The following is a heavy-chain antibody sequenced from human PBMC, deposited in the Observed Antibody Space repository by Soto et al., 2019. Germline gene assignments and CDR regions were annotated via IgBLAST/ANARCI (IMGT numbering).Heavy chain of an antibody. CDR1: GGSFSGYY. Sequence: SETLSLTCAVYGGSFSGYYWSWIRQPPGKGLEWIGGINHSGSTNYNPSLKSRVTISVDTSKNQFSLKLSSVTAADTAVYYCARGNQYYYGSGSYYNNWFDPWGQGTLVTVS. D-gene: IGHD3-10*01. V-gene: IGHV4-34*01. CDR3: ARGNQYYYGSGSYYNNWFDP. CDR2: INHSGST. J-gene: IGHJ5*02.